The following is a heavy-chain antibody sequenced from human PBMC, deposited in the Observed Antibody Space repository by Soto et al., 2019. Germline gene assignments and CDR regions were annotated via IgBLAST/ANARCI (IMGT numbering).Heavy chain of an antibody. V-gene: IGHV1-69*13. CDR3: ATGDYGDYDYYYGMDV. CDR2: VIPIFGTA. Sequence: SVKVSCKASGGTFSSYAISWVRQAPGQGLEWMGGVIPIFGTANYAQKFQGRVTITADESTSTAYMELSSLRSEDTAVYYCATGDYGDYDYYYGMDVWGQGTTVTVSS. J-gene: IGHJ6*02. CDR1: GGTFSSYA. D-gene: IGHD4-17*01.